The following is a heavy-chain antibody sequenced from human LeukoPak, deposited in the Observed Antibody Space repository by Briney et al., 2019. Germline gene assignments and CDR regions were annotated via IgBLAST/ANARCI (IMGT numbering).Heavy chain of an antibody. J-gene: IGHJ4*02. D-gene: IGHD2-2*01. CDR3: AKDRFGCSSTSCYSLDY. V-gene: IGHV3-23*01. CDR1: GFTFSSYE. CDR2: ISGSGGFT. Sequence: GGSLRLSCAASGFTFSSYEMNWVRQAPGKGLEWVSAISGSGGFTYYADSAKGRFTISRDNSKNTLYLQMNSLRAEDTAVYYCAKDRFGCSSTSCYSLDYWGQGTLVTVSS.